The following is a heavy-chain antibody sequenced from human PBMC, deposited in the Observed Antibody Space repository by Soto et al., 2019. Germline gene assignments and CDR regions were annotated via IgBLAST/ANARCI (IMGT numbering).Heavy chain of an antibody. Sequence: ASVKVSCKASGGTFSSYAISWVRQAPGQGLEWMGGIIPIFGTANYAQKFQGRVTITADKSTSTAYMELSSLRSEDTAVYYCATSRPYSSSAPDYWGQGTLATVSS. D-gene: IGHD6-6*01. CDR1: GGTFSSYA. CDR2: IIPIFGTA. V-gene: IGHV1-69*06. CDR3: ATSRPYSSSAPDY. J-gene: IGHJ4*02.